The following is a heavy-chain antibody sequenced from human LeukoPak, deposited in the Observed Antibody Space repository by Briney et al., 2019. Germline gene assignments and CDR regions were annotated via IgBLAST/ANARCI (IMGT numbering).Heavy chain of an antibody. Sequence: PSETLSLTCTGSGGSINNYYWSWIRQPPGKRLEWLGYMYSRGSSNYNPSPKSGVTISVDTSMSQFSLKLTSVTAADTAVYYCARGGGVFELWGQGTLVTVSS. V-gene: IGHV4-4*09. CDR3: ARGGGVFEL. CDR2: MYSRGSS. CDR1: GGSINNYY. J-gene: IGHJ4*02. D-gene: IGHD3-3*01.